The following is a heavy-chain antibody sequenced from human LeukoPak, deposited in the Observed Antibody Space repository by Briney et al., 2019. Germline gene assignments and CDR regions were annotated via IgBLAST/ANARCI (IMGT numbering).Heavy chain of an antibody. J-gene: IGHJ4*02. D-gene: IGHD6-19*01. CDR3: AKPDSSGWYGGVFDY. CDR1: GYTFTSYG. V-gene: IGHV1-18*01. CDR2: ISAYNGNT. Sequence: ASVKVSCKASGYTFTSYGISWVRQAPGQGLEWMGWISAYNGNTNYAQKLQGRVTMTTGTSTSTAYMELRSLRSDDTAVYYCAKPDSSGWYGGVFDYWGQGTLVTVSS.